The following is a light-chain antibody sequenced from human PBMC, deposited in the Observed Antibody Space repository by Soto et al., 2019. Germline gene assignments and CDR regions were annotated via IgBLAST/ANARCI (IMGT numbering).Light chain of an antibody. J-gene: IGLJ1*01. CDR1: SSDVGGYNY. CDR2: EVS. Sequence: QSVLTQPASVSGSPGQSITISCTGTSSDVGGYNYVSWYQQHPGKAPKLMIYEVSNRPSGVSTRFSGSKSGNTASLTISGLQAEDAADYYCSSYTISTTLVFGPGTKVTVL. CDR3: SSYTISTTLV. V-gene: IGLV2-14*01.